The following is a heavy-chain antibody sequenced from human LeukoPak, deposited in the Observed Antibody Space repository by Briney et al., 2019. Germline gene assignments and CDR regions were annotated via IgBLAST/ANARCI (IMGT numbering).Heavy chain of an antibody. CDR3: AKVGWSGDSPLGFDP. CDR2: ISGSGGST. Sequence: GGSLRLSCAASGFTFSSYAMSWVRQAPGKGLVWVSAISGSGGSTYYADSVKGRFTISRDNSKNTLYLQMNSLRAEDTAVYYCAKVGWSGDSPLGFDPWGQGTLVTVSS. V-gene: IGHV3-23*01. D-gene: IGHD2-15*01. J-gene: IGHJ5*02. CDR1: GFTFSSYA.